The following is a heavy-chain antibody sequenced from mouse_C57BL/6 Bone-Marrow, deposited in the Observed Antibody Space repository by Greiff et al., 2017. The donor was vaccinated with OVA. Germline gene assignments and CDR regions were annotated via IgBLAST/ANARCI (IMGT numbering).Heavy chain of an antibody. Sequence: QVQLQQSGAELVKPGASVKISCKASGYAFSSYWMNWVKQRPGKGLEWIGQIYPGDGDTNYNGKFKGKATLTADKSSSTAYMQLSSLTSEDSAVYFCASSSYGGYFLFEYGGRGTALTVTS. CDR1: GYAFSSYW. CDR3: ASSSYGGYFLFEY. J-gene: IGHJ2*01. D-gene: IGHD2-3*01. V-gene: IGHV1-80*01. CDR2: IYPGDGDT.